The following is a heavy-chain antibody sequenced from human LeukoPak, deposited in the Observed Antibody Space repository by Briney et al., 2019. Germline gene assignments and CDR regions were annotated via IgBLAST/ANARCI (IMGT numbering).Heavy chain of an antibody. V-gene: IGHV6-1*01. Sequence: SQTLSLTCAISGDIVSSPSVTGDWSIHSRSKVLEWLARTYLSSNVSDDYAFAVRGRITLSSDTSKTQHSLHLNPVPPEDTAVYYCARMSYNPFHIWGQGTLVPVSS. CDR3: ARMSYNPFHI. CDR1: GDIVSSPSVT. CDR2: TYLSSNVSD. D-gene: IGHD5-24*01. J-gene: IGHJ3*02.